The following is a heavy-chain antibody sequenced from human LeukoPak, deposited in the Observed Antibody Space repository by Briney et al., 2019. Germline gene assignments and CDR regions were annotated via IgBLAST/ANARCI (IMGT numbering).Heavy chain of an antibody. J-gene: IGHJ4*02. CDR3: VRDPSDSGY. CDR1: GFTFSSYA. CDR2: ISYDGSNK. Sequence: PGGSLRLSCAASGFTFSSYAMHWVRQAPGKGLEWVAVISYDGSNKYYADSVKGRFTISRDNSKNTLYLQMNSLRAEDTAVYYCVRDPSDSGYWGQGTLVTVSS. V-gene: IGHV3-30*04.